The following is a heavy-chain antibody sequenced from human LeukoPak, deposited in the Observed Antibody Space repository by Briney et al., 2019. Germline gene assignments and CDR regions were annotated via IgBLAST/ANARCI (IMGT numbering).Heavy chain of an antibody. D-gene: IGHD3-9*01. CDR1: GFTFSSYG. CDR2: IWYDGSNK. J-gene: IGHJ3*02. CDR3: ARVVYDILTGYYMDAFDI. V-gene: IGHV3-33*01. Sequence: GGSLRLSCAASGFTFSSYGMHWVRQAPGKGLEWVAVIWYDGSNKYYADSVKGRFTISRDNSKNTLYLQMNSLRAEDTAVYYCARVVYDILTGYYMDAFDIWGQGTMVTVSS.